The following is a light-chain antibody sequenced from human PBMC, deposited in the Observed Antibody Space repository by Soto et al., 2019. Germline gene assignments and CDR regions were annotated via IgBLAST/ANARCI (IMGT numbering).Light chain of an antibody. V-gene: IGKV3-20*01. CDR3: QQYGSSPPVA. J-gene: IGKJ1*01. CDR2: GAS. CDR1: QSVSNSY. Sequence: EIVLTQSPGTLSLSPGERATLSCRTSQSVSNSYLAWYQQKPGQAPRRLIYGASSRATGIPDRFSGSGSGPGVPLTISRLEAEDFAVYCCQQYGSSPPVAFRQGTKVQIK.